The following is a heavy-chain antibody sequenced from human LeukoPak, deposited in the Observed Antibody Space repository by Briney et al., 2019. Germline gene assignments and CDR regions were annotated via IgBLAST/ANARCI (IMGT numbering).Heavy chain of an antibody. CDR3: ARWTRVTSSSLWYFDL. CDR1: GFTFSSYE. Sequence: GGSLRLSCVASGFTFSSYEMNWVRQAPGEGREGVSYIHNGGRNKYYADSVKGRFTISRDNDKNSLHLQMKRLRGEDRAVYYCARWTRVTSSSLWYFDLWGRGTLVTVSS. D-gene: IGHD6-6*01. J-gene: IGHJ2*01. CDR2: IHNGGRNK. V-gene: IGHV3-48*03.